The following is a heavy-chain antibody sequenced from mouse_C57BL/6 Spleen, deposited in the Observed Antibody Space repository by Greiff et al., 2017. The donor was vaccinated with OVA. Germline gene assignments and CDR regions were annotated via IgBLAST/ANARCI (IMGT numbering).Heavy chain of an antibody. J-gene: IGHJ2*01. Sequence: VQLQQPGAELVKPGASVKLSCKASGYTFTSYWMHWVKQRPGQGLEWIGMIHPNSGSTNYNEKFKSKATLTVDKSSSTAYMQLSSLTSEDSAVYYCERGIYYGNYVYYFDYWGQGTTLTVSS. D-gene: IGHD2-1*01. V-gene: IGHV1-64*01. CDR1: GYTFTSYW. CDR3: ERGIYYGNYVYYFDY. CDR2: IHPNSGST.